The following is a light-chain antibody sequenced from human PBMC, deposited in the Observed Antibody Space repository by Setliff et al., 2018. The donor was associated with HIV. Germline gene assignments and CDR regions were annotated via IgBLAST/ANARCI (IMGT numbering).Light chain of an antibody. J-gene: IGLJ3*02. Sequence: QSALTQPASVSGSPGQSITISCTGSSSDVGGYDYVAWYQQHPGKTPELLIFDVQNRPSGVSHRFSGSKSGNTASLTISGLQAEDEADYYCSSYTASRALVFGGGTKVTVL. CDR2: DVQ. CDR3: SSYTASRALV. V-gene: IGLV2-14*03. CDR1: SSDVGGYDY.